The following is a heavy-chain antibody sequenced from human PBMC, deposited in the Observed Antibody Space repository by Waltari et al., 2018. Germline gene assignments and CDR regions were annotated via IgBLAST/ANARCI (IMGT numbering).Heavy chain of an antibody. CDR1: GGSISRRSYS. D-gene: IGHD2-8*01. CDR3: ARHPAMTIMLWYFDL. V-gene: IGHV4-39*01. Sequence: QLQLQESGPGLVKPSETLSLTCTGSGGSISRRSYSCGWIRQPPGKGLEGIGSIYYSGSTYYNPSLKSRVTISVDTSKNQFSLKLSSVTAADTAVYYCARHPAMTIMLWYFDLWGRGTLVTVSS. J-gene: IGHJ2*01. CDR2: IYYSGST.